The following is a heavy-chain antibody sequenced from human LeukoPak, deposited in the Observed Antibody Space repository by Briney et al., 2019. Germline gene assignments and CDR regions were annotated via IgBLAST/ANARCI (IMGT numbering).Heavy chain of an antibody. CDR3: ATGYGPMVQGVIIYY. J-gene: IGHJ4*02. V-gene: IGHV1-24*01. CDR2: FDPEDGET. CDR1: GYTLTELS. Sequence: ASVKVSCKVSGYTLTELSMHWVRQAPGKGLEWMGGFDPEDGETIYAQKFQGRVTMTEDTSTDTAYMELGSLRSEDTAVYYCATGYGPMVQGVIIYYWGQGTLVTISS. D-gene: IGHD3-10*01.